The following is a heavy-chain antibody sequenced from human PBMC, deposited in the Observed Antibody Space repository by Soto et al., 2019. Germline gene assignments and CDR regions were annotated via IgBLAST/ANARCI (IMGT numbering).Heavy chain of an antibody. Sequence: GGSLSFSYFGSGFMFSGYAMHWVRPAPWKGLEWVSTVSYSGASTYYAHSVKGRFTVSRDNSNNMLSLEMDSLRAEDTALYFCAKDARRTGLVGQWVDWGQGTLVTVSS. CDR1: GFMFSGYA. D-gene: IGHD1-26*01. J-gene: IGHJ4*02. CDR2: VSYSGAST. V-gene: IGHV3-23*01. CDR3: AKDARRTGLVGQWVD.